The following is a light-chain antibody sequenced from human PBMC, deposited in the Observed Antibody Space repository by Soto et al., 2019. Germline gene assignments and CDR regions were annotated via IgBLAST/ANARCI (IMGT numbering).Light chain of an antibody. Sequence: QAVVTQPPSVSGAPGQRVTISCTGSSSNIGAGYDVHWYQQLPGTAPKHLIYGNSNRPSGVPDRFSGSKSGTSASLAITGLQAEDEADYYGQSYDSSLSGVFGGGTQLTVL. V-gene: IGLV1-40*01. CDR3: QSYDSSLSGV. J-gene: IGLJ2*01. CDR1: SSNIGAGYD. CDR2: GNS.